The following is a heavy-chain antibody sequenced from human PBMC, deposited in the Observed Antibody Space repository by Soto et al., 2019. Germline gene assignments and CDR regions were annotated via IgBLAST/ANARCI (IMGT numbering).Heavy chain of an antibody. Sequence: PSQTMPLTCPVYCGSFRDYYWSWILQPPRKWLEWIGEINHSGSTNYNPSLKSRVTISVDTSKNQFSLKLSSVTAADTAVYYCARGALNGGSQGTVYYFDYWGQGTLVTVFS. D-gene: IGHD1-26*01. J-gene: IGHJ4*02. CDR2: INHSGST. V-gene: IGHV4-34*01. CDR3: ARGALNGGSQGTVYYFDY. CDR1: CGSFRDYY.